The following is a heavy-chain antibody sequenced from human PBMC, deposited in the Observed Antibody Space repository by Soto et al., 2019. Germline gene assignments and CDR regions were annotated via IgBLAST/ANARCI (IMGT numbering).Heavy chain of an antibody. D-gene: IGHD6-13*01. CDR3: ARIAASGRGWDV. J-gene: IGHJ6*02. V-gene: IGHV3-7*01. CDR2: IKQDGSEE. Sequence: EVQLVESGGGLVQPGGSLRLSCVDSGFTFSSYWMSWVRQAPVKGLEWVGNIKQDGSEENYVDSVKGRFTISRDNAKKSMYLQMNSLRAEDTAVYYCARIAASGRGWDVWGQGTTVVVSS. CDR1: GFTFSSYW.